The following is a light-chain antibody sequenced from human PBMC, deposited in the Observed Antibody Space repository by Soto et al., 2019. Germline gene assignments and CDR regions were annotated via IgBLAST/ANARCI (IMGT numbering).Light chain of an antibody. CDR2: EDT. J-gene: IGLJ1*01. CDR1: SSNIENNY. CDR3: ATWDSSLSAGV. V-gene: IGLV1-51*02. Sequence: QSVLPQPPSVSAAPGQKVTISYSGSSSNIENNYVSWYQQLPGTAPKLLIYEDTTRPSGIPDRFSGSKSGTSATLGITGLQTGDEADYYCATWDSSLSAGVFGTGTKVTVL.